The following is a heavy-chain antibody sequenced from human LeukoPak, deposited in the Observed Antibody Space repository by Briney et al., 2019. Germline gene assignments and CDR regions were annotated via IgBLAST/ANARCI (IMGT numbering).Heavy chain of an antibody. Sequence: GGSLRLSCAASGFTVSNSYMSWVRQAPGKGLEWVSVIYNGDSAFYADSVKGRFTISRDTSKNTFYLQMNSLRAEDTAVYYCARVGDFWSGYRRSYYFYMDVWGKGTTVTVSS. CDR1: GFTVSNSY. D-gene: IGHD3-3*01. CDR3: ARVGDFWSGYRRSYYFYMDV. J-gene: IGHJ6*03. CDR2: IYNGDSA. V-gene: IGHV3-66*01.